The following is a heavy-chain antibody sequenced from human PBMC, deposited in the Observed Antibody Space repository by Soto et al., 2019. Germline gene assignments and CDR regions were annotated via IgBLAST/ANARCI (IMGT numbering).Heavy chain of an antibody. CDR1: GCSISSGGYY. CDR2: IYYSGST. CDR3: ARDGGSGSYYNEAWFDP. J-gene: IGHJ5*02. V-gene: IGHV4-31*03. D-gene: IGHD3-10*01. Sequence: PSETLSLTCTVSGCSISSGGYYWSWIRQHPGKGLEWIGYIYYSGSTYYNPSLKSRVTISVDTSKNQFSLKLSSVTAADTAVHYCARDGGSGSYYNEAWFDPWGQGTLVTVSS.